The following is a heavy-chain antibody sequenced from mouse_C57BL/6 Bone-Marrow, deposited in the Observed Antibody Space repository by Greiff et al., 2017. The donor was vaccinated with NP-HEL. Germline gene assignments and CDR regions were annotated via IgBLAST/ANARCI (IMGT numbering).Heavy chain of an antibody. CDR2: ISSGGSYT. J-gene: IGHJ4*01. CDR3: ARRSYYAMDY. V-gene: IGHV5-6*01. Sequence: EVQVVESGGDLVKPGGSLKLSCAASGFTFSSYGMSWVRQTPDKRLEWVATISSGGSYTYYPDSVKGRFTISRDNAKNPLYLQMSSLKSEDTAMYYCARRSYYAMDYWGQGTSVTVSS. CDR1: GFTFSSYG.